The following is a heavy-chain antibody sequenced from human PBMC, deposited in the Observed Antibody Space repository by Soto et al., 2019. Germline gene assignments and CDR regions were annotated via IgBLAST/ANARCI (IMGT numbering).Heavy chain of an antibody. Sequence: ASVKVSCKASGYTFTSYAMHWVRQAPGQRLEWMGWINAGNGNTKYSQKFQGRVTITRDTSASTAYVELSSLRSEDTAVYYCARVTGYYAPDYWGQGTLVTVSS. D-gene: IGHD3-9*01. J-gene: IGHJ4*02. CDR1: GYTFTSYA. CDR2: INAGNGNT. V-gene: IGHV1-3*01. CDR3: ARVTGYYAPDY.